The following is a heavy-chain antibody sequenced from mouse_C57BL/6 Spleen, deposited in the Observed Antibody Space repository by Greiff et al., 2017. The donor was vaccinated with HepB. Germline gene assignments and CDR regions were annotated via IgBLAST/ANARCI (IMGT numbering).Heavy chain of an antibody. D-gene: IGHD1-1*01. CDR1: GFTFSSYA. Sequence: EVQLVESGGGLVKPGGSLKLSCAASGFTFSSYAMSWVRQTPEKRLEWVATISDGGSYTYYPDNVKGRFTISRDNAKNNLYLQMSHLKSEDTAMYYCARDLFITTVVGGYYYAMDYWGQGTSVTVSS. CDR3: ARDLFITTVVGGYYYAMDY. V-gene: IGHV5-4*01. J-gene: IGHJ4*01. CDR2: ISDGGSYT.